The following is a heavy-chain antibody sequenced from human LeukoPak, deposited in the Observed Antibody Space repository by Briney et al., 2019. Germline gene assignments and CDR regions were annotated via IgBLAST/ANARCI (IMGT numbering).Heavy chain of an antibody. Sequence: GGSLRLSCVASGLALRNHWMSWVRQAPGKGLEWVSYISSSGSTIYYADSVKGRFTISRDNAKNSLYLQMNSLRAEDTAVYYCARVGVDGYNYHDAFDIWGQGTMVTVSS. J-gene: IGHJ3*02. D-gene: IGHD5-24*01. CDR1: GLALRNHW. CDR2: ISSSGSTI. CDR3: ARVGVDGYNYHDAFDI. V-gene: IGHV3-48*04.